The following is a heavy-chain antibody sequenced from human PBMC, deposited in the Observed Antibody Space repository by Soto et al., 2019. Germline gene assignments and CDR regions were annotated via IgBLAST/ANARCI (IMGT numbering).Heavy chain of an antibody. D-gene: IGHD2-2*01. V-gene: IGHV3-21*01. CDR2: ISSSSSYI. Sequence: GGSLRLSCAASGFTFSSYSMNWVRQALGKGLEWVSSISSSSSYIYYADSVKGRFTISRDNAKNSLYLQMNSLRAEDTAVYYCASPVPAASPFDIWGQGTMVTVSS. CDR3: ASPVPAASPFDI. CDR1: GFTFSSYS. J-gene: IGHJ3*02.